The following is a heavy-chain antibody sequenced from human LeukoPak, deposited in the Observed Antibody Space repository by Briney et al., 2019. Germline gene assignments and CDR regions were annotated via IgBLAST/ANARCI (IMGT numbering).Heavy chain of an antibody. CDR3: ARARGFGETTEYFDY. Sequence: GGSLRLSCAASGFTFSSYSMNWVRQAPGKGLEWVSYISSSTSTIYYADSVKGRFTISRDNAKKSLYLQMNSLRDEDTAVYYCARARGFGETTEYFDYWGQGTLVTVSS. D-gene: IGHD3-10*01. J-gene: IGHJ4*02. CDR1: GFTFSSYS. V-gene: IGHV3-48*02. CDR2: ISSSTSTI.